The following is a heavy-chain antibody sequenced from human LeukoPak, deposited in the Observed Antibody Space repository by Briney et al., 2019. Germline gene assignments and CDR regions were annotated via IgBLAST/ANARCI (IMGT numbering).Heavy chain of an antibody. Sequence: GRSLRLSCAASGFTLSSYGMHWVRQAPGKGLEWVAVIWYDGRNKYYADSVKGRFTISRDNSKNTLYLQMNSLRAEDTAVYYCARDREGIVVPDDAFDIWGQGTMVTVSS. V-gene: IGHV3-33*01. CDR1: GFTLSSYG. D-gene: IGHD3-22*01. CDR2: IWYDGRNK. CDR3: ARDREGIVVPDDAFDI. J-gene: IGHJ3*02.